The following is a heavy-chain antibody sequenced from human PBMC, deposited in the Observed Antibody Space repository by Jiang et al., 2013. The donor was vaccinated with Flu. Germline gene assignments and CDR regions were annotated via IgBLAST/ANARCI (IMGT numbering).Heavy chain of an antibody. CDR3: ARGLMRYYYDSSGYSN. J-gene: IGHJ4*02. D-gene: IGHD3-22*01. V-gene: IGHV4-34*01. CDR2: INHSGST. Sequence: IRQPPGKGLEWIGEINHSGSTNYNPSLKSRVTISVDTSKNQFSLKLSSVTAADTDVYYCARGLMRYYYDSSGYSNWGQGTLVTVSS.